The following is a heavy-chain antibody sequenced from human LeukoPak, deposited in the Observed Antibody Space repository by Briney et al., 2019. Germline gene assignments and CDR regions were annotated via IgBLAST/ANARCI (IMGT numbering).Heavy chain of an antibody. CDR1: DYTFTSYG. CDR2: INAYSGDT. CDR3: ASPRGYYDSSGYFDY. J-gene: IGHJ4*02. V-gene: IGHV1-18*01. D-gene: IGHD3-22*01. Sequence: GASVKVSCKASDYTFTSYGISWVRQAPGLGLEWMGWINAYSGDTNYAQNFQDRVTMTTDTPTSTAYMELRSLRSDDTAVYYCASPRGYYDSSGYFDYWGQGTLVTVSS.